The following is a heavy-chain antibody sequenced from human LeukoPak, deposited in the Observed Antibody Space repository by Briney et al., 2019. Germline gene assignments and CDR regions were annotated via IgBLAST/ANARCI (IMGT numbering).Heavy chain of an antibody. D-gene: IGHD3-10*01. CDR3: ARVGPHGYNSFDY. Sequence: PGGSLRLSYAASGFTFSNYAMHWVRQAPGRGLEYVSGISSNGGSTYYANSVKGRFTISRDDSKNTLYLQMGSLRAEDMALYYCARVGPHGYNSFDYWGQGTLVTVSS. J-gene: IGHJ4*02. CDR1: GFTFSNYA. V-gene: IGHV3-64*01. CDR2: ISSNGGST.